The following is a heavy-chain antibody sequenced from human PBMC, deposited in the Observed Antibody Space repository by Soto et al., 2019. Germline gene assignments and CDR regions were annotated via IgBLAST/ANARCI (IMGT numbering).Heavy chain of an antibody. V-gene: IGHV1-69*01. D-gene: IGHD3-22*01. CDR2: IIPIFGTA. CDR3: AREREGYYYDSSGYPKNDAFDI. Sequence: QVQLVQSGVEVKKPGSSVKVSCKASGGTFSSYAISWVRQAPGQGLEWMGGIIPIFGTANYAQKFQGRVTITADESTSTAYMELSSLRSEDTAVYYCAREREGYYYDSSGYPKNDAFDIWGQGTMVTVSS. J-gene: IGHJ3*02. CDR1: GGTFSSYA.